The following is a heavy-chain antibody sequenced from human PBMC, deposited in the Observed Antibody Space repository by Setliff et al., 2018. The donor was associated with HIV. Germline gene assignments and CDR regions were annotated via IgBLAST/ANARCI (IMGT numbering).Heavy chain of an antibody. CDR3: AIVRRIITFGGLVGLVQSLYYFHC. CDR1: GYTLTEVS. D-gene: IGHD3-16*02. CDR2: LDPEEGKT. J-gene: IGHJ4*01. Sequence: GASVKVSCKVSGYTLTEVSMHWVRQAPGEGLEWMGGLDPEEGKTIYSQKFQGRVSMTEDTSTDTASMELRGLRFDDTAVYYCAIVRRIITFGGLVGLVQSLYYFHCWGHGTLVTVSS. V-gene: IGHV1-24*01.